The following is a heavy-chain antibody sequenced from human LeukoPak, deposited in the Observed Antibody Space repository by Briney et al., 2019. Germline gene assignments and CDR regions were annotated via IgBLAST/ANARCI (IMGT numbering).Heavy chain of an antibody. V-gene: IGHV1-69*13. CDR3: ARDVGGNSPRYYYGLDV. D-gene: IGHD4-23*01. CDR2: IIPIFGTA. CDR1: GGTFSSYA. Sequence: SVNVSCKASGGTFSSYAISWVRQAPGQGLEWMGGIIPIFGTANYAQKFQGRVTITADESTSTAYMELSSLGSEDTAFYYCARDVGGNSPRYYYGLDVWGQGTTVTVSS. J-gene: IGHJ6*02.